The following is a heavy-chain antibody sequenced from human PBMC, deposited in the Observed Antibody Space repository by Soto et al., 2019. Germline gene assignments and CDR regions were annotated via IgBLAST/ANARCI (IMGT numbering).Heavy chain of an antibody. V-gene: IGHV1-2*02. J-gene: IGHJ4*02. CDR2: IGPESGAT. D-gene: IGHD1-26*01. CDR1: GYTFTGHY. Sequence: VASVKVSCKASGYTFTGHYIHWVRQAPEQGPEWMGEIGPESGATRYAQRFQGRVTMTRDMSITTVYMELNNLSPDDTAVYYCGRGRSGQIVVFYWGQGTPVTVSS. CDR3: GRGRSGQIVVFY.